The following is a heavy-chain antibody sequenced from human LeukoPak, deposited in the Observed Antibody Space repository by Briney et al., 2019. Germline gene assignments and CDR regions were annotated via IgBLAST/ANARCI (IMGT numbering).Heavy chain of an antibody. CDR2: IYYSGST. Sequence: PSETLSLTCTVSGGSISSYYWSWIRQPPGKGLEWIWYIYYSGSTNYNPSLKSRVTISVDRSKNQFSLKLSSVTAADTAMYYCARLSSRGVRGASPWGQGTLVTVSS. V-gene: IGHV4-59*12. D-gene: IGHD3-10*01. CDR3: ARLSSRGVRGASP. CDR1: GGSISSYY. J-gene: IGHJ5*02.